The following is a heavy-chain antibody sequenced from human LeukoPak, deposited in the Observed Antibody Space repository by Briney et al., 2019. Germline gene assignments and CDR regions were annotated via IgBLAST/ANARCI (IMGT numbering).Heavy chain of an antibody. CDR1: GFTFSSYE. CDR2: ISSSGSTI. J-gene: IGHJ6*04. D-gene: IGHD3-10*01. CDR3: ARDRLLLWFGELSNYYYYGMDV. Sequence: PGGSLRLSCAASGFTFSSYEMNWVRQAPGKGLEWVSYISSSGSTIYYADSVKGRFTISRDNAKNSLYLQMNSLRAEDTAVYYCARDRLLLWFGELSNYYYYGMDVWGKGTTVTVSS. V-gene: IGHV3-48*03.